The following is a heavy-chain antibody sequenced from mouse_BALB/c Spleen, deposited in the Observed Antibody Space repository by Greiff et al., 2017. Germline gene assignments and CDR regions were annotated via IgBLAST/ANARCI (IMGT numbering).Heavy chain of an antibody. CDR2: IRLKSNNYAT. Sequence: EVKLVESGGGLVQPGGSMKLSCVASGFTFSNYWMNWVRQSPEKGLEWVAEIRLKSNNYATHYAESVKGRFTISRDDSKSSVYLQMNNLRAEDTGIYYCGATYFAYWGQGTLVTVSA. D-gene: IGHD3-1*01. CDR1: GFTFSNYW. V-gene: IGHV6-6*02. J-gene: IGHJ3*01. CDR3: GATYFAY.